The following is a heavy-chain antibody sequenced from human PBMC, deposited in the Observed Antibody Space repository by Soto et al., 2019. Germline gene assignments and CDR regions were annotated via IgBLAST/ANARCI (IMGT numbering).Heavy chain of an antibody. D-gene: IGHD3-16*02. V-gene: IGHV1-69*01. CDR1: GGTFSSYA. Sequence: QVQLVQSGAEVKKPGSSVKVSCKASGGTFSSYAISWVRQAPGQGLEWMGGIIPIFGTANYAQKFQGRVTITADESTSTDYMELSSLRSEDTAVYYCARVRRSHNIADYYYGMDVWGQGTTVTVSS. CDR2: IIPIFGTA. J-gene: IGHJ6*02. CDR3: ARVRRSHNIADYYYGMDV.